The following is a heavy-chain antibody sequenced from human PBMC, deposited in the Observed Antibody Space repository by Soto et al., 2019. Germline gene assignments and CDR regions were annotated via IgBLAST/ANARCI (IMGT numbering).Heavy chain of an antibody. CDR3: ATGTYDFWSDYDAFDI. Sequence: GASVKVSCKASGYTFTGYYMHWVRQAPGQGLEWMGWINPNSGGTNYAQKFQGWVTMTRDTSISTAYMELSRLRSDDTAVYYCATGTYDFWSDYDAFDIWGQGTMVTVSS. D-gene: IGHD3-3*01. V-gene: IGHV1-2*04. CDR1: GYTFTGYY. CDR2: INPNSGGT. J-gene: IGHJ3*02.